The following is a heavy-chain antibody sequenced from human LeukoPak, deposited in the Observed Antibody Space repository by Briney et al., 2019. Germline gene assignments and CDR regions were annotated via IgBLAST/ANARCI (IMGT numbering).Heavy chain of an antibody. CDR3: ARGGRYFDWLDY. CDR1: GYTFTGYY. V-gene: IGHV1-2*02. CDR2: INPNSGGT. Sequence: ASVNVSXKASGYTFTGYYMHWVRQAPGQGLEWMGWINPNSGGTNYAQRFQGRVTMTSDTSISTAYMELSRLRSDDTAVYYCARGGRYFDWLDYWGQGTLVTVSS. D-gene: IGHD3-9*01. J-gene: IGHJ4*02.